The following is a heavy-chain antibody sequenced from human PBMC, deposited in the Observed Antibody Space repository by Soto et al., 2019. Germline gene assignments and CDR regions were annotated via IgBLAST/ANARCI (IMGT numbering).Heavy chain of an antibody. CDR2: IYYRGTT. Sequence: ASETLSLTCTVSGGSIGSSGYYWSWIRQYPGKGLEWIGYIYYRGTTYYTPSLKSRVAISRDTSKNQFSLKLSSVTAADTAVYYCARAVPTYYDILTGYRNDAFDIWGQGTMVTVSS. CDR3: ARAVPTYYDILTGYRNDAFDI. CDR1: GGSIGSSGYY. V-gene: IGHV4-31*03. D-gene: IGHD3-9*01. J-gene: IGHJ3*02.